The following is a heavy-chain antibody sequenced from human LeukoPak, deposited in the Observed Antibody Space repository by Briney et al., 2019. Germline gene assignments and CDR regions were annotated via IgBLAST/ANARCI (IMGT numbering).Heavy chain of an antibody. D-gene: IGHD2-2*01. CDR3: ARHHRSVPAALDY. CDR1: GGSISSYY. Sequence: KPSETLSLTCTVSGGSISSYYWSWIRQPPGKGLEWIGYIYYSGSTNYNPSLKSRVTISVDTSKNQFSLKLSSVTAADTAVYYCARHHRSVPAALDYWGQGTLVTVSS. J-gene: IGHJ4*02. V-gene: IGHV4-59*01. CDR2: IYYSGST.